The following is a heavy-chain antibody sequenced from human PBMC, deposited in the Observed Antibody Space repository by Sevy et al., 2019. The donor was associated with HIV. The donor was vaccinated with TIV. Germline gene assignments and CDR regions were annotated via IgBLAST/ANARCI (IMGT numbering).Heavy chain of an antibody. CDR1: GGIFSSNA. V-gene: IGHV1-69*13. CDR2: IIAVFGTT. Sequence: ASVKVSCKASGGIFSSNAISWVRQAPGQGLEWMGGIIAVFGTTNYAQKFQGRVTVTADESMSTAYMELSSLRSEDTAVYYCARDKYYYVSGSFDYWGQGTQVTVSS. J-gene: IGHJ4*01. CDR3: ARDKYYYVSGSFDY. D-gene: IGHD3-10*01.